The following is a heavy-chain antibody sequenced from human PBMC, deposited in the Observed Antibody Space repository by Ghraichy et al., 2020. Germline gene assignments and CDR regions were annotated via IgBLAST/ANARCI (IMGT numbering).Heavy chain of an antibody. CDR3: GIYCSGSSCYYASMDV. CDR1: GFSFSDYF. J-gene: IGHJ6*03. CDR2: ISSSGSDI. V-gene: IGHV3-11*01. D-gene: IGHD2-15*01. Sequence: LSLTCAGSGFSFSDYFISWIRQAPGKGLEWLSYISSSGSDIYYADSVKGRFTISRDNAKNSLYLQMNSLRDEDTAVYYCGIYCSGSSCYYASMDVWGQGTSVTVSS.